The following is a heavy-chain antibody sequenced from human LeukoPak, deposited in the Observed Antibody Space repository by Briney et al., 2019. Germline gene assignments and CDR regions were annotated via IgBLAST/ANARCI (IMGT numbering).Heavy chain of an antibody. J-gene: IGHJ4*02. CDR2: INHSGST. D-gene: IGHD6-6*01. CDR3: ARIEGSSSLGPYYFDY. V-gene: IGHV4-34*01. CDR1: GGSFSGYY. Sequence: SETLSLTCAVYGGSFSGYYWSWIRQPPGKGLEWIGEINHSGSTNYNPSLKSRVTISVDTSKNQFSLKLSSVTAADTAVYYCARIEGSSSLGPYYFDYWGQGTLVTASS.